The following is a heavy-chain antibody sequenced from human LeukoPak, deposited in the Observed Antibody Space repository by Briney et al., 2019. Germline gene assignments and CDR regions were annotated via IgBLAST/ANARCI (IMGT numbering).Heavy chain of an antibody. CDR3: ARDAPDYVYYYYMDV. Sequence: GGSLRLSCAASGFTFSSYSMNWDRQAPGKGLEWVSSISSSSSYIYYADSVKGRFTISRDNAKNSLYLQMNSLRAEDTAVYYCARDAPDYVYYYYMDVWGKGTTVTVSS. V-gene: IGHV3-21*01. J-gene: IGHJ6*03. D-gene: IGHD4-17*01. CDR2: ISSSSSYI. CDR1: GFTFSSYS.